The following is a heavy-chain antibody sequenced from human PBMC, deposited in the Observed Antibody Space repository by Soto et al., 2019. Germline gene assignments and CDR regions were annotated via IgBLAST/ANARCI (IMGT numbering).Heavy chain of an antibody. CDR2: INPILDST. D-gene: IGHD6-25*01. J-gene: IGHJ4*02. Sequence: QEQVVQSGPAMKEPGSSVTVSCRASGIMSSGYGFSWVRQAPGQGLEWVGMINPILDSTHYAQNLQGRVSLSVDKSRDTASLEVTSLRLEDTAIYFCATMKRARLDSWGRGTVVTVSS. CDR1: GIMSSGYG. CDR3: ATMKRARLDS. V-gene: IGHV1-69*09.